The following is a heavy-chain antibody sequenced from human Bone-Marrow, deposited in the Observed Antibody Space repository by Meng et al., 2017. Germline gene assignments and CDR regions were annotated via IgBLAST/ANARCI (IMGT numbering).Heavy chain of an antibody. V-gene: IGHV5-51*01. CDR1: GYSFTSYW. Sequence: KVSCKGSGYSFTSYWIGWVRQMPGKGLEWMGIIYPGDSDTRYSPSFQGQVTISADKSISTAYLQWSSLKASDTAMYYCARLEAHSSSWQYYYYYGIDVWGQGTTVTVSS. CDR3: ARLEAHSSSWQYYYYYGIDV. CDR2: IYPGDSDT. J-gene: IGHJ6*02. D-gene: IGHD6-13*01.